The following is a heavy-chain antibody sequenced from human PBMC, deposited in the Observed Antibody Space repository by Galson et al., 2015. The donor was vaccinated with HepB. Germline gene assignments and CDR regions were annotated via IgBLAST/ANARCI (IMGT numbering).Heavy chain of an antibody. CDR2: IHHSGNT. V-gene: IGHV4-4*02. D-gene: IGHD3-22*01. J-gene: IGHJ4*02. Sequence: ETLSLTCAIYGGSISSGNWWSWVRQSPGKGLEWIGEIHHSGNTNYNPSLKSRVTISLDNSKNQFSLKLSSVTAEDTAVYYCAREGLHYYDSSDSYFDYWGQGTLVTVSS. CDR1: GGSISSGNW. CDR3: AREGLHYYDSSDSYFDY.